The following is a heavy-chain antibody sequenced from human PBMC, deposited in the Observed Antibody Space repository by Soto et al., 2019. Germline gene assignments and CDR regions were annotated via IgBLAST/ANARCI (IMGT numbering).Heavy chain of an antibody. D-gene: IGHD5-12*01. Sequence: QVQLVQSGAEVKKPGSSVKVSCKASGGTFSSYTISWVRQAPGQGLEWMGRIIPILGIANYAQKFQGRVTITADKSTSTAYMELSSLRSEDTAVYYCASGDIVATLMEDPYFDYWGQGTLVTVSS. CDR1: GGTFSSYT. V-gene: IGHV1-69*02. CDR3: ASGDIVATLMEDPYFDY. J-gene: IGHJ4*02. CDR2: IIPILGIA.